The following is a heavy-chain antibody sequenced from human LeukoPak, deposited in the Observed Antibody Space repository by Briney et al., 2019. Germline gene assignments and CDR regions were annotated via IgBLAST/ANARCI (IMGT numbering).Heavy chain of an antibody. CDR2: INTNTGNP. J-gene: IGHJ6*03. CDR3: AREPTNYDILTGGSYYYYYMDV. D-gene: IGHD3-9*01. CDR1: GYTFTSYD. V-gene: IGHV7-4-1*02. Sequence: ASVKVSCKASGYTFTSYDINWVRQAPGQGLEWMGWINTNTGNPTYAQGFTGRFVFSLDTSVSTAYLQISSLKAEDTAVYYCAREPTNYDILTGGSYYYYYMDVWGKGTTVTVSS.